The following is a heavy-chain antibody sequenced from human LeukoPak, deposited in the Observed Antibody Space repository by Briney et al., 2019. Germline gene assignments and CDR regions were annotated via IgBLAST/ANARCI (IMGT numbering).Heavy chain of an antibody. CDR2: INHSGST. V-gene: IGHV4-38-2*02. Sequence: PGGSLRLSCTVSGYSISSGYYWGWIRQPPGKGLEWIGEINHSGSTNYNPSLKSRVTISVDTSKNQFSLKLSSVTAADTAVYYCARSTAYYPGLGFDPWGQGTLVTVSS. J-gene: IGHJ5*02. CDR3: ARSTAYYPGLGFDP. D-gene: IGHD2-21*01. CDR1: GYSISSGYY.